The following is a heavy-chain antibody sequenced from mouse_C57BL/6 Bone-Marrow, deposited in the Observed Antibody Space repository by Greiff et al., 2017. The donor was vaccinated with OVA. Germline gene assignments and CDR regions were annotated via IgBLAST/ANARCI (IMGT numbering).Heavy chain of an antibody. CDR3: ARSWFDD. J-gene: IGHJ2*01. CDR2: IDPSDSYT. CDR1: GYTFTSYW. V-gene: IGHV1-50*01. Sequence: QVQLKQPGAELVKPGASVKLSCKASGYTFTSYWMQWVKQRPGQGLEWIGEIDPSDSYTNYNQKFKGKATLTVDTSSSTAYMQLSSLTSEDSAVYYCARSWFDDWGQGTTLTVSS.